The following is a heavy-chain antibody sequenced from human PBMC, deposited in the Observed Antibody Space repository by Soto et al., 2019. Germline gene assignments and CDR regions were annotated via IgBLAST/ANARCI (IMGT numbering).Heavy chain of an antibody. V-gene: IGHV4-34*01. D-gene: IGHD5-12*01. CDR2: IKHSGSA. CDR1: GASFVGYY. CDR3: ARGQSGRDGYLRLGYYYYGMHV. J-gene: IGHJ6*02. Sequence: SETLSLTCAVYGASFVGYYWVWIRQAPFKWREWIVEIKHSGSANYNPSLKRRILISVDTSKSQLSLKLSSVPGADTAVYYCARGQSGRDGYLRLGYYYYGMHVWGQGTTVTVS.